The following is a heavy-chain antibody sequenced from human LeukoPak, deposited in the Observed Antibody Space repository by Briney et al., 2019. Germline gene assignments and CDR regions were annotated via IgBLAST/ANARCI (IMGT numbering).Heavy chain of an antibody. J-gene: IGHJ3*02. D-gene: IGHD2-15*01. Sequence: GSLRLSCAASGFTFSSYSMNWVRQAPGKGLEWVSSISSSSSYIYYADSVKGRFTISRDNAKNPLYLEMNSLKTKDTAVYYCRLPLCSGGSCYSLDAFDIWGQGTMVTVSS. CDR1: GFTFSSYS. CDR2: ISSSSSYI. V-gene: IGHV3-21*03. CDR3: RLPLCSGGSCYSLDAFDI.